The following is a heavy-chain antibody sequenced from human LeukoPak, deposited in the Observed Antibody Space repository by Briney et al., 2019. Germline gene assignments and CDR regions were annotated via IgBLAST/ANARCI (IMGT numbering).Heavy chain of an antibody. D-gene: IGHD6-13*01. V-gene: IGHV1-18*01. Sequence: ASVKVSCKVSGYTLTELSMHWVRQAPGKGLEWMGWISAYNGNTNYAQKLQGRVTMTTDTSTSTAYMELRSLRSDDTAVYYCARRAGTLDYWGQGTLVTVSS. CDR1: GYTLTELS. CDR3: ARRAGTLDY. J-gene: IGHJ4*02. CDR2: ISAYNGNT.